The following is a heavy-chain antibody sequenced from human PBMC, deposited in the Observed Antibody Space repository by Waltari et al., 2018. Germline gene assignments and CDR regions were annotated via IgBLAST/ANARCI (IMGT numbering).Heavy chain of an antibody. V-gene: IGHV3-30-3*01. J-gene: IGHJ3*02. CDR3: ATVGPRGSLHQAFDN. Sequence: QVQLVESGGGVVQPGRPQRLSCAASGFTFSTYAMHWNRQTPGNGQEWVAVISLDGNSKYYADSVKGRFTISRDNSENTLYLQMNSLRPDDTAIYTCATVGPRGSLHQAFDNWGQGTMVTVSS. CDR1: GFTFSTYA. D-gene: IGHD1-26*01. CDR2: ISLDGNSK.